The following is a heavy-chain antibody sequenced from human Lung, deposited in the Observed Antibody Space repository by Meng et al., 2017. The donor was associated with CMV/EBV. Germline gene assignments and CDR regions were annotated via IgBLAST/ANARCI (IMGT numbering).Heavy chain of an antibody. J-gene: IGHJ4*02. D-gene: IGHD1-7*01. V-gene: IGHV4-34*01. CDR2: INHSGST. CDR1: GGSFSGYY. Sequence: SQXXXLTXAVYGGSFSGYYWSWIRQPPGKGLEWIGEINHSGSTNYNPSLKSRVTISVDTSKNQFSLKLSSVTAADTAVYYCARGAWNYVGVFDYWGQGTLVTVSS. CDR3: ARGAWNYVGVFDY.